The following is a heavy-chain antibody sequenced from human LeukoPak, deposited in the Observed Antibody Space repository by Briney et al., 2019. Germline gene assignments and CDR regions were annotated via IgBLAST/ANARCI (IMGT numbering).Heavy chain of an antibody. CDR3: ARQIGDYFPYYYYYMDV. Sequence: SETLSLTCTVSGGSISSSSYYWGWIRQPPGKGLEWIGSIYYSGSTYYNPSLKSRVTISVDTSKNQFSLKLSSVTAADTAVYYCARQIGDYFPYYYYYMDVWGKGTTVTISS. V-gene: IGHV4-39*07. CDR2: IYYSGST. D-gene: IGHD2/OR15-2a*01. J-gene: IGHJ6*03. CDR1: GGSISSSSYY.